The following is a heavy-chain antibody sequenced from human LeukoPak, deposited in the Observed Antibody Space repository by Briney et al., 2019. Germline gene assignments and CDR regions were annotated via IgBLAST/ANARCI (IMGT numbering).Heavy chain of an antibody. D-gene: IGHD3-10*01. V-gene: IGHV4-59*12. CDR3: AKSNGYGLVDI. CDR2: IYYSGST. J-gene: IGHJ3*02. Sequence: GSLRLSCAASGFTFSDYWSWIRQPPGKGLEWIGYIYYSGSTNYNPSLKSRVTISLDTSRNQFSLKLNSVTAADTAVYYCAKSNGYGLVDIWGQGTMVTVSS. CDR1: GFTFSDY.